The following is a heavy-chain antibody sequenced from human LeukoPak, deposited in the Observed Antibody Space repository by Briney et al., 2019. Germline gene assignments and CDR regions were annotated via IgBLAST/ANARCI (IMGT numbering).Heavy chain of an antibody. CDR2: IIPILGIA. J-gene: IGHJ4*02. CDR3: AIFKGPDFDY. V-gene: IGHV1-69*04. CDR1: GGTFSSYA. Sequence: SVKVSCKASGGTFSSYAIGWVRQAPGQGLEWMGRIIPILGIANYAQKFQGRVTITADKSTSTAYMELSSLRAEDTAVYYCAIFKGPDFDYWGQGTLVTVSS.